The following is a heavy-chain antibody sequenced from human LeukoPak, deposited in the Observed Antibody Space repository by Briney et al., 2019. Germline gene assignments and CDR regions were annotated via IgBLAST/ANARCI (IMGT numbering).Heavy chain of an antibody. CDR2: MNTNSGNT. Sequence: ASVKVSCKASGCPFTSYNVNWVRQATGQGLEWMGWMNTNSGNTGYSQNFQGRVTMTRDTSISTAYMELSSLMSEDTAVYYCARGLPKAVFGVVIEDWGQGTLVTVSS. D-gene: IGHD3-3*01. J-gene: IGHJ1*01. CDR1: GCPFTSYN. V-gene: IGHV1-8*01. CDR3: ARGLPKAVFGVVIED.